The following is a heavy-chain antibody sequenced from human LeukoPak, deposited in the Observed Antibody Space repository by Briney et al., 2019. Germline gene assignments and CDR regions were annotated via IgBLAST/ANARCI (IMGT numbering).Heavy chain of an antibody. V-gene: IGHV3-11*01. CDR1: GFTFSDYY. Sequence: GGSLRLSCAASGFTFSDYYMSWIRQAPGKGLEWVSYISSSGSTIYYADSVKGRFTISRDNAKNSLYLQMNSLRAEDTAVYYCAREDYYDSSGPTEDYWGQGTLGTVSS. CDR3: AREDYYDSSGPTEDY. D-gene: IGHD3-22*01. CDR2: ISSSGSTI. J-gene: IGHJ4*02.